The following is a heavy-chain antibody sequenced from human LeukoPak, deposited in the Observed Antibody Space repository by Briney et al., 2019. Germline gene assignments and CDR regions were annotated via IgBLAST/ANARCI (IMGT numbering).Heavy chain of an antibody. CDR2: ISYDGSNK. CDR1: GFTFSSYG. Sequence: GGSLRLSCAASGFTFSSYGMHWVRQAPGKGLEWVAVISYDGSNKYYADSVKGRFTISRDNSKNTLYLQMNSLRAEDTAVYYCAKGPGYSGYGVGYWGQGTLVTVSS. D-gene: IGHD5-12*01. CDR3: AKGPGYSGYGVGY. V-gene: IGHV3-30*18. J-gene: IGHJ4*02.